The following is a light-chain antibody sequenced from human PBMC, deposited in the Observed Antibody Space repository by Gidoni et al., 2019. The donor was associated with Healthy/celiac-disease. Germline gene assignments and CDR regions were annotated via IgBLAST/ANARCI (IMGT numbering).Light chain of an antibody. J-gene: IGLJ2*01. Sequence: SDVLTQPHSVSVAPGKPARITCVGNNIGSKSVHWYQQKPGQAPVLVIYYDIDRPSGIPERFSGSNSGYTATLTISRVEAGDEADYCCQVWDSSSDHRDVVFGGGTKLTVL. CDR2: YDI. CDR3: QVWDSSSDHRDVV. CDR1: NIGSKS. V-gene: IGLV3-21*04.